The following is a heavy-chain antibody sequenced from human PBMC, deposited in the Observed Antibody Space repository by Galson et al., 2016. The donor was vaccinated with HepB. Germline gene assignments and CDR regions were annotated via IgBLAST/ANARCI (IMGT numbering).Heavy chain of an antibody. CDR1: GFTLTTAG. CDR3: ARDRGGRPDR. Sequence: SLRLSCAVSGFTLTTAGMNWLRQAPGKGLEWISYLASTGASRYYADSVKGRFTISRDSANNALYLQMNSLRVEDTALYYCARDRGGRPDRWGQGTLVTVSS. CDR2: LASTGASR. D-gene: IGHD2-15*01. J-gene: IGHJ4*02. V-gene: IGHV3-48*04.